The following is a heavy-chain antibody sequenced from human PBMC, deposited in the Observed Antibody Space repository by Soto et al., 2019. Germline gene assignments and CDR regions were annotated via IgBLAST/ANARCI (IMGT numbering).Heavy chain of an antibody. J-gene: IGHJ4*02. D-gene: IGHD2-15*01. CDR2: IFHRGTS. V-gene: IGHV4-4*02. Sequence: SETLSLTCSVSSGSITSNHWWSWVRQAPGKGLEWIGEIFHRGTSHHNPSLESRVTLSVDKSKNQFSLMLTSVTAADTAVYYCASKYCPSTICYLFDNWGQGALVTVSS. CDR3: ASKYCPSTICYLFDN. CDR1: SGSITSNHW.